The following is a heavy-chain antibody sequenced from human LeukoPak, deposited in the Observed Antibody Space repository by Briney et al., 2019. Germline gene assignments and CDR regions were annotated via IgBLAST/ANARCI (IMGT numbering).Heavy chain of an antibody. J-gene: IGHJ6*02. Sequence: SVKVSCKASGGTFSSYAISWVRQAPGQGLEWMGGIIPIFGTANYAQKFQGRVTITADESTSTAYMELCSLRSEDTAVYYCARDVGYCSGGSCLYNNYYYGMDVWGQGTTVTVSS. V-gene: IGHV1-69*01. CDR3: ARDVGYCSGGSCLYNNYYYGMDV. D-gene: IGHD2-15*01. CDR2: IIPIFGTA. CDR1: GGTFSSYA.